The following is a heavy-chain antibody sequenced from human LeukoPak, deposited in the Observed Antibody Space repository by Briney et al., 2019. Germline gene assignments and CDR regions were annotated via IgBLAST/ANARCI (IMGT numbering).Heavy chain of an antibody. D-gene: IGHD3-10*01. CDR1: GGSISSGGYY. J-gene: IGHJ4*02. CDR2: IYHSGST. V-gene: IGHV4-30-2*01. Sequence: PLETLSLTCTVSGGSISSGGYYWSWIRQPPGKGLEWIGYIYHSGSTYYNPSLKSRVTISVDRSKNQFSLKLSSVTAADTAVYYCARGRRITMVRGIIVFDYWGQGTLVTVSS. CDR3: ARGRRITMVRGIIVFDY.